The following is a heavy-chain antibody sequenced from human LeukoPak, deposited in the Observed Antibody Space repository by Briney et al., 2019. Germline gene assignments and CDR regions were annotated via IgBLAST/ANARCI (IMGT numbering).Heavy chain of an antibody. CDR2: IDTDGSST. D-gene: IGHD6-13*01. J-gene: IGHJ4*02. V-gene: IGHV3-74*01. CDR3: ILAAAGTEFDS. Sequence: PGGSLRLSCAASGFTFSSYWMHWVRQAPGEGLVWVSRIDTDGSSTSYADSVEGRFTISRDNAKNTLYLQMSSLRAEDTAVYYCILAAAGTEFDSWGQGTLVTVSS. CDR1: GFTFSSYW.